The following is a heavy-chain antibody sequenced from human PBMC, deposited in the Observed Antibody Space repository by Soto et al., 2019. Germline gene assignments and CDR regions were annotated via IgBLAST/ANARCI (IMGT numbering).Heavy chain of an antibody. Sequence: PSETLSLTCAVYGGSFSGYYWSWIRQPPGKGLEWIGEINHSGSTYNHPSLKSRVTISVDTSENQFSLRLSSVTAADTAVYYCERHLTPGGYFDWLLPDWFDPWGQGTRVT. J-gene: IGHJ5*02. V-gene: IGHV4-34*01. CDR1: GGSFSGYY. D-gene: IGHD3-9*01. CDR2: INHSGST. CDR3: ERHLTPGGYFDWLLPDWFDP.